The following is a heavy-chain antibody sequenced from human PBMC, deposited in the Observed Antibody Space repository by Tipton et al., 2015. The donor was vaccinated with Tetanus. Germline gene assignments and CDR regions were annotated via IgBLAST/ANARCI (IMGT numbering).Heavy chain of an antibody. Sequence: TLSLTCNVSGGSLSSRYWSWIRQTAGKRLEWIGRIYISGSTDYNPSLKTRVSMSVGTSKNQFSLKLSSVTASDTAVYYCARGPMVRGVTRFDYWGQGTLVTVSS. CDR2: IYISGST. D-gene: IGHD3-10*01. CDR1: GGSLSSRY. V-gene: IGHV4-4*07. J-gene: IGHJ4*02. CDR3: ARGPMVRGVTRFDY.